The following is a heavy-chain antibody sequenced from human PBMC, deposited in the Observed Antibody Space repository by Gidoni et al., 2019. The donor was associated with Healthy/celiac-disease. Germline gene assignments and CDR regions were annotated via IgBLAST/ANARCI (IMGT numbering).Heavy chain of an antibody. J-gene: IGHJ4*02. Sequence: SVKGRFTISRDNAKNTLYLQMNSLRAEDTAVYYCARDPGWGWFSFDYWGQGTLVTVSS. V-gene: IGHV3-74*01. D-gene: IGHD6-19*01. CDR3: ARDPGWGWFSFDY.